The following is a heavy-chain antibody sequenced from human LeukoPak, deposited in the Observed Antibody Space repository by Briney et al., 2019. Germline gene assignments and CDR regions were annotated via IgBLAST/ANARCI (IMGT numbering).Heavy chain of an antibody. D-gene: IGHD3-22*01. CDR1: GFTFKTHA. CDR2: IDDSGVIR. J-gene: IGHJ6*02. V-gene: IGHV3-23*01. Sequence: GGSLRLSCAASGFTFKTHAMSWVRQAPGKGLEWVSRIDDSGVIRSYADSVKGRFTISRDNSKMTLTLQVNSLRAEDAAVYYCAKRLKRNYYYHYAMDVWGQGTTVTVSS. CDR3: AKRLKRNYYYHYAMDV.